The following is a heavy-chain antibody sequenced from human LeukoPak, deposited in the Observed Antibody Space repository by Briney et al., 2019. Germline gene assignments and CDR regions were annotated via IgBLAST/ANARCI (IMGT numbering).Heavy chain of an antibody. Sequence: GRSLRLSCAASGFTFSSYGMHWVRQAPGKGLEWVAVISYDGSNKYYADSVKGRFTISRDNSKNTLYLQMNSLRAEDTAVYYCAKDTCSGGSCYYDYWGQGTLVTVSS. J-gene: IGHJ4*02. V-gene: IGHV3-30*18. CDR2: ISYDGSNK. D-gene: IGHD2-15*01. CDR1: GFTFSSYG. CDR3: AKDTCSGGSCYYDY.